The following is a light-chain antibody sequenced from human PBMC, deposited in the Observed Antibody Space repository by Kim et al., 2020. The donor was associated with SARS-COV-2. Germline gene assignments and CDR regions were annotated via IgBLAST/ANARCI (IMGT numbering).Light chain of an antibody. J-gene: IGLJ2*01. CDR1: KWGDKY. CDR2: KDS. Sequence: VSPGQTASITCSGDKWGDKYACWYQQKPGQSPVLVIYKDSKRPSGIPERFSGSNSGNTATLTISGTQAMDEADYYCQAWDSSTAVVFGGGTQLTVL. CDR3: QAWDSSTAVV. V-gene: IGLV3-1*01.